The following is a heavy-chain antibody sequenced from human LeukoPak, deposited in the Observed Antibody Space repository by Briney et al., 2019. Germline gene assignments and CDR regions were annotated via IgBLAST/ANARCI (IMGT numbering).Heavy chain of an antibody. CDR2: IYYSGST. J-gene: IGHJ4*02. CDR1: GGSISSSSYY. Sequence: SETLSLTCTVSGGSISSSSYYWGWIRQPPWKGLEWIGSIYYSGSTYYNPSLKSRVTISIDTSKNHFSLKLSYVTAADTAVYYCAARHAIWFGELFDPIFDYWGQGTLVTVSS. CDR3: AARHAIWFGELFDPIFDY. V-gene: IGHV4-39*02. D-gene: IGHD3-10*01.